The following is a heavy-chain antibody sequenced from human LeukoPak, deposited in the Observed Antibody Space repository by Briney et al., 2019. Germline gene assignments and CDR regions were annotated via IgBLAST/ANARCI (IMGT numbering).Heavy chain of an antibody. D-gene: IGHD6-19*01. CDR2: VSGTGTST. CDR1: GFTFSSYA. CDR3: AKGASTPYGSGYPFDY. Sequence: GGSLRLSCAASGFTFSSYALSWVRQAPGKGLEWLSSVSGTGTSTNYADSVKGRFTISRDNSKNTLYLQMNSLRAEDTAVYYCAKGASTPYGSGYPFDYWGQGTLVTVSS. V-gene: IGHV3-23*01. J-gene: IGHJ4*02.